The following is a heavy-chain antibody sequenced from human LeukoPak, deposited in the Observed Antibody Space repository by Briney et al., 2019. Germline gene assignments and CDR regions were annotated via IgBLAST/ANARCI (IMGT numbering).Heavy chain of an antibody. D-gene: IGHD2-15*01. J-gene: IGHJ5*02. Sequence: PSETLSLTCTVSGGSISSYYWSWIRQPPGKGLEWIGYIYYSGSTNYNPSLKSRVTISVDTSKNQFSLKLSSVTAADTAVYYCARGRRKLGYCSGGSCYSTREVYGNGWFDPWGQGTLVTVSS. V-gene: IGHV4-59*12. CDR2: IYYSGST. CDR1: GGSISSYY. CDR3: ARGRRKLGYCSGGSCYSTREVYGNGWFDP.